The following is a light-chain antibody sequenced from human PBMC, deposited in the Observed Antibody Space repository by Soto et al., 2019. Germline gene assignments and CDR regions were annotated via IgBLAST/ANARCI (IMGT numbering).Light chain of an antibody. CDR2: DAS. CDR3: HSKA. Sequence: DIQLTQTPSTLSASVGDEVTITCRASQTISRWLAWYQQKPGRAPKLLIYDASTLESGVPSRFSGSGSETEYILTISRLQPDDFATYLCHSKALGQGTRLEIK. V-gene: IGKV1-5*01. CDR1: QTISRW. J-gene: IGKJ5*01.